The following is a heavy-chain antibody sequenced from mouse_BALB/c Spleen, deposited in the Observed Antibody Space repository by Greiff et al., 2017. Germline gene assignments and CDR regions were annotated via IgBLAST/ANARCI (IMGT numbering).Heavy chain of an antibody. D-gene: IGHD2-4*01. J-gene: IGHJ4*01. CDR3: ARVPNYDYDLYAMDY. Sequence: EVKVVESGGGLVKPGGSLKLSCAASGFTFSSYAMSWVRQSPEKRLEWVAEISSGGSYTYYPDTVTGRFTISRDNAKNTLYLEMSSLRSEDTAMYYCARVPNYDYDLYAMDYWGQGTSVTVSS. CDR2: ISSGGSYT. V-gene: IGHV5-9-4*01. CDR1: GFTFSSYA.